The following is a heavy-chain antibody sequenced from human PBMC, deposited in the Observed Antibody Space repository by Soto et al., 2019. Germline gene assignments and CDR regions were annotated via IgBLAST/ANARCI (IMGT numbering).Heavy chain of an antibody. J-gene: IGHJ5*02. CDR3: ARGNYCSGDRCSDGPNWFGP. V-gene: IGHV3-48*01. Sequence: PGGSLRLSCAASGFTFTTFSMNWVRQAPGKWLEWVSYIHSSSTTIFYADSVKGRFTISRDNAKNSLYLQMNNLRVEDTAVYYCARGNYCSGDRCSDGPNWFGPRGQGTLVTVSS. CDR1: GFTFTTFS. CDR2: IHSSSTTI. D-gene: IGHD2-15*01.